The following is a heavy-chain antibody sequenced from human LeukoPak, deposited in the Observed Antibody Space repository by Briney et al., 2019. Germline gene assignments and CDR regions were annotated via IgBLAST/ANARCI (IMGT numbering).Heavy chain of an antibody. J-gene: IGHJ5*02. CDR3: ATDSLGIFGRT. D-gene: IGHD3-3*01. CDR2: ISYDGSNK. V-gene: IGHV3-30-3*01. Sequence: GGSLRLSCAASGFTFSSYAMSWVRQAPGKGLEWVAVISYDGSNKYYADSVKGRFTISRDNSKNTLYLQMNSLRAEDTAMYYCATDSLGIFGRTWGQGTLVTVSS. CDR1: GFTFSSYA.